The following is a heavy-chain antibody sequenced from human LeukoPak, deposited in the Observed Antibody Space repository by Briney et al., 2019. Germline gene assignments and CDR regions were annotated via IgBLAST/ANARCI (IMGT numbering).Heavy chain of an antibody. CDR2: IHYTGST. J-gene: IGHJ4*02. D-gene: IGHD3-10*01. CDR1: GDSIGRGGYY. CDR3: ATETGVYFEY. Sequence: PSQTLSLTCAVSGDSIGRGGYYWTWIRQHPGKGLEWVGYIHYTGSTFYNPSLKSRLIISLDTSKNQFSLNLNSVTAADTAVYYCATETGVYFEYWGQGTLVTVSS. V-gene: IGHV4-31*11.